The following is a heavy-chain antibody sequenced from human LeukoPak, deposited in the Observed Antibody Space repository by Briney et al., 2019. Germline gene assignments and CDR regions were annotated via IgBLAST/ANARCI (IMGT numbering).Heavy chain of an antibody. D-gene: IGHD3-10*01. Sequence: GGSLRLSCAASGFTFSSYAMSWVRQAPGKGLEWVSAISGSGSSTFYADSVKGRFTISRDHSKNTLYLQMNSLRAEDTAVYYCAKTSGSGNHYYYYYAMDVWGQGTTVTVSS. CDR2: ISGSGSST. CDR3: AKTSGSGNHYYYYYAMDV. V-gene: IGHV3-23*01. J-gene: IGHJ6*02. CDR1: GFTFSSYA.